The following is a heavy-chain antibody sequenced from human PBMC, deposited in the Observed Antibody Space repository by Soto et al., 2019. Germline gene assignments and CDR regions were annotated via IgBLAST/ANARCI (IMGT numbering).Heavy chain of an antibody. D-gene: IGHD6-19*01. CDR2: VTSDGRNT. CDR3: AKGGRQWLVTSDFNY. Sequence: GGSLRLSCAASGFTFSSYWMHWVRQAPGKGLVWVSVVTSDGRNTSYADSVKGRFTISRDSSKNTVSLEMTSLRAEDTAVYYCAKGGRQWLVTSDFNYWGQGALVTVSS. CDR1: GFTFSSYW. J-gene: IGHJ4*02. V-gene: IGHV3-74*01.